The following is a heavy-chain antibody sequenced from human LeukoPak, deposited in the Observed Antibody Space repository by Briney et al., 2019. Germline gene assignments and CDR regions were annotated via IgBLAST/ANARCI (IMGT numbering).Heavy chain of an antibody. V-gene: IGHV5-51*01. CDR3: ARTWCGGGGYSSSWYWLKKCGWFDP. J-gene: IGHJ5*02. D-gene: IGHD6-13*01. Sequence: GESLKISCKGSGYSFTSYWIGWVRQMPGKGLEWMGIIYPGDSDTRYSPSFQGQVTISADKSISTAYLQWSSLKASDTAMYYCARTWCGGGGYSSSWYWLKKCGWFDPWGQGTLVTVSS. CDR1: GYSFTSYW. CDR2: IYPGDSDT.